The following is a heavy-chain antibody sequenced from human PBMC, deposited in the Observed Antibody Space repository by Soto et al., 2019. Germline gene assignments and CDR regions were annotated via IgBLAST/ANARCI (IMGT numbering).Heavy chain of an antibody. J-gene: IGHJ5*02. D-gene: IGHD3-16*01. CDR2: MYTKERT. V-gene: IGHV4-4*07. CDR1: GGSITNYY. Sequence: PSETVSLTGTVSGGSITNYYWSWIRQPAGKGVEWIGRMYTKERTNYNLSFKSRVTMSVDTSKNQCSLKLNDVTAADTAVYYCARDDYKDGGNNWFDPWGQGTLVTVSS. CDR3: ARDDYKDGGNNWFDP.